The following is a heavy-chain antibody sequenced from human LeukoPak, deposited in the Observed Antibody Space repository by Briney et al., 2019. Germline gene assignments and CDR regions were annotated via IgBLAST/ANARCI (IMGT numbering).Heavy chain of an antibody. CDR1: GFTFGSYR. D-gene: IGHD4-17*01. CDR3: ARELVDDYGDSDY. CDR2: IKQDGSEK. V-gene: IGHV3-7*01. Sequence: GGSLRLSCAASGFTFGSYRMSWVRQAPGKGLEWVANIKQDGSEKYYVDSVKGRFTISRDNAKNSLYLQMNSLRAEDTAVYYCARELVDDYGDSDYWGQGTLVTVSS. J-gene: IGHJ4*02.